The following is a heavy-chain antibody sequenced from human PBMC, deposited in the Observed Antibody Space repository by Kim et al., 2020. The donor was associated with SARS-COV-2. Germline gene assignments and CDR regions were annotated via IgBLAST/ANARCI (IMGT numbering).Heavy chain of an antibody. CDR2: IYWADDK. CDR1: VFSLSTSGVG. J-gene: IGHJ4*02. D-gene: IGHD3-22*01. CDR3: AHRAVVITRGEYYIDY. Sequence: SGPTLVKPTQTLTLTCTFSVFSLSTSGVGVGWIRQPPGKALEWLALIYWADDKLYSPSLKSRLIITKDTSKNQVVLTMTNMDPVDTATYYSAHRAVVITRGEYYIDYWGQGTLVTVSS. V-gene: IGHV2-5*02.